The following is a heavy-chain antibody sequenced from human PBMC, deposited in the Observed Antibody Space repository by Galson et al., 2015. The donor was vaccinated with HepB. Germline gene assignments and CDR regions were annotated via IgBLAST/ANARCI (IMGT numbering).Heavy chain of an antibody. CDR1: GYSFTSYW. D-gene: IGHD3-16*02. CDR2: IYPGDSDT. CDR3: ARLETYYDYVWGSYRFYYFDY. J-gene: IGHJ4*02. V-gene: IGHV5-51*01. Sequence: QSGAEVKKPGESLKISCKGSGYSFTSYWIGWVRQMPGKGLEWMGIIYPGDSDTRYSPSFQGQVTISADKSISTAYLQWSSLKASDTAMYYCARLETYYDYVWGSYRFYYFDYWGQGTLVTVSS.